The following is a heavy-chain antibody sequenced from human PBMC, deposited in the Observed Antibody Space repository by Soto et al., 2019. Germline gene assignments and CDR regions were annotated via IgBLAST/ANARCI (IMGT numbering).Heavy chain of an antibody. V-gene: IGHV4-34*01. Sequence: SETLSLTCAVYSGSFSGYFWSWIRQPPGKGLEWIGEINHSGSTNYNPSLKNRVTISVDTSKNQFSLKLSSVTAADTAVYYCARHRAIEYCSSSSCSVSSFYYMDVWGKGTTVTAP. CDR1: SGSFSGYF. J-gene: IGHJ6*03. D-gene: IGHD2-2*01. CDR3: ARHRAIEYCSSSSCSVSSFYYMDV. CDR2: INHSGST.